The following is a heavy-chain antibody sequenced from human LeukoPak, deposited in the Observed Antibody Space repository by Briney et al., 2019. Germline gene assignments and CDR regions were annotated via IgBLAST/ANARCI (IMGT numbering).Heavy chain of an antibody. V-gene: IGHV3-48*03. J-gene: IGHJ4*02. CDR3: ARDPYGSGSPDY. CDR1: GFTFSSYE. Sequence: GGSLRLSCAASGFTFSSYEMNWVRQAPGRGLEWVSYISSSGSTIYYADSVKGRFTISRDNAKNSLYLQMSSLRAEDTAAYYCARDPYGSGSPDYWGQGTLVTVSS. D-gene: IGHD3-10*01. CDR2: ISSSGSTI.